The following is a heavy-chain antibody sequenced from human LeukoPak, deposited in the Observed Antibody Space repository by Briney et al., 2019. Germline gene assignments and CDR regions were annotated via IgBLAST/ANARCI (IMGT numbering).Heavy chain of an antibody. D-gene: IGHD6-19*01. CDR2: INPNSGGT. V-gene: IGHV1-2*02. J-gene: IGHJ1*01. CDR1: GYTFTGYY. Sequence: ASVKVSCKASGYTFTGYYMHWVRQAPGQGLEWMGWINPNSGGTNYAQKFQGRVTMTRDTSISTAYMELSRLRSDDTAVYYCARVLTPYSRGWFWAEYFQHWGQGTLVTVSS. CDR3: ARVLTPYSRGWFWAEYFQH.